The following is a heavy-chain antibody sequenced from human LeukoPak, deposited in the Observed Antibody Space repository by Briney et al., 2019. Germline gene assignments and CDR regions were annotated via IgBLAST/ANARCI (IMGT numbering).Heavy chain of an antibody. D-gene: IGHD5-12*01. CDR1: GFTFDEYA. Sequence: PGGSLRLSCAASGFTFDEYAMHWVRQGPGKGLEWVSGISWNSGSIGYADSVKGRFTISRDNAKNSLYLQMNSLRAEDTALYYCAKGGAYDIFMEFDQWGQGTLVTVSS. J-gene: IGHJ4*02. V-gene: IGHV3-9*01. CDR2: ISWNSGSI. CDR3: AKGGAYDIFMEFDQ.